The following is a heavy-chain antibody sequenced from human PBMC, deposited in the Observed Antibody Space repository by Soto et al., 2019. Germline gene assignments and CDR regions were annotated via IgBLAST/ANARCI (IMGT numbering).Heavy chain of an antibody. CDR2: MFYSGLA. CDR3: APLTVSLSGPYGIHV. J-gene: IGHJ6*02. CDR1: GYSVSSSDYY. Sequence: SETLSLTCSVSGYSVSSSDYYWAWIRQPPGKGLEWIGSMFYSGLAYYNPSLKSRVTLSVDTSKNHFSVRLNSVTAADTAVYYCAPLTVSLSGPYGIHVWGQGTTVTVSS. V-gene: IGHV4-39*01. D-gene: IGHD3-3*01.